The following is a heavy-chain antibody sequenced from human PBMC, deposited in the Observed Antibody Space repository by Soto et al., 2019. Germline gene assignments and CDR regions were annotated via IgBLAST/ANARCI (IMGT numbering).Heavy chain of an antibody. CDR2: ISAYNGNT. Sequence: QVQLVQSGAEVKKPGASVKVSCKASGYTFTSYGISWVRQAPGQGLEWMGWISAYNGNTNYAQKLQGRVTMTTDTSTSTAYKELRSLRSDDTALYYCARDWSSIAAAGTECDYWGQGTLVTGSS. CDR1: GYTFTSYG. V-gene: IGHV1-18*01. J-gene: IGHJ4*02. CDR3: ARDWSSIAAAGTECDY. D-gene: IGHD6-13*01.